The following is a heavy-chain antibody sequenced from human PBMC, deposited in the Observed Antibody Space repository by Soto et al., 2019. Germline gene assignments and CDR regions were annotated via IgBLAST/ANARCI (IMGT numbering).Heavy chain of an antibody. CDR2: IIPIFGTT. V-gene: IGHV1-69*01. J-gene: IGHJ4*02. CDR3: AINEVRDVSNVDY. CDR1: GGIFTRYD. D-gene: IGHD3-10*01. Sequence: QVQLVQSGAEVKKPGSSVKVSCKASGGIFTRYDIRWVRQAPGQGLEWMGAIIPIFGTTNYAQKFQGRVTITADASTSTAYMELTSLRSEDTAIYYCAINEVRDVSNVDYWGQGTLVTVSS.